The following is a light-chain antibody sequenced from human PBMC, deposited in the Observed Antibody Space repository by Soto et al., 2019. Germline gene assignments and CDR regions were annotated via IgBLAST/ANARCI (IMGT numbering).Light chain of an antibody. J-gene: IGKJ4*01. Sequence: DIQLTQSPSFLSASVGDRVTITCRASQGISSDLAWNQQKPEKAPKLLVYAASTLQSGVPSRFSGSGSGTEFSLSISSLQPEDFATYYCQQLNSFLFGGGTKVEIK. V-gene: IGKV1-9*01. CDR1: QGISSD. CDR2: AAS. CDR3: QQLNSFL.